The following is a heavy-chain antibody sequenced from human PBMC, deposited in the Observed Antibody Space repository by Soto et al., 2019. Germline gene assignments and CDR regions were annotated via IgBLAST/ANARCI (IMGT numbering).Heavy chain of an antibody. CDR1: GFTFNTYA. D-gene: IGHD3-10*01. Sequence: QVHLEESGGGVVHPGRSLRLSCAASGFTFNTYAVHWVRQAPGKGLEWVAVVSSDGSNKYYSDSVKGRFSISRDNSNNTLSLQMNSLRTEDTAVYYCARGAITVLRGVDYLGRGTLVTVSS. V-gene: IGHV3-30*04. CDR3: ARGAITVLRGVDY. CDR2: VSSDGSNK. J-gene: IGHJ4*02.